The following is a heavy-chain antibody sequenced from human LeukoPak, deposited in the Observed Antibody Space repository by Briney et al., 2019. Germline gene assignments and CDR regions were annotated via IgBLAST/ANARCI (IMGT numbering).Heavy chain of an antibody. D-gene: IGHD3-16*01. V-gene: IGHV4-34*01. CDR2: INHSGST. CDR3: ASPYADY. Sequence: SETLSLTCAVYGGSFSGYYWSWIRQPPGKGLDWIGEINHSGSTNYNPSLKSRVTISVDTSKNQFSLKLSSVTAADTAVYYCASPYADYWGQGTLVTVSS. J-gene: IGHJ4*02. CDR1: GGSFSGYY.